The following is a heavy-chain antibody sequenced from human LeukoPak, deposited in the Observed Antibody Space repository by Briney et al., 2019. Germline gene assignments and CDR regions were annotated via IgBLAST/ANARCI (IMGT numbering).Heavy chain of an antibody. J-gene: IGHJ4*02. D-gene: IGHD6-13*01. CDR3: ARSVLTQYSSTLPGSY. V-gene: IGHV3-30-3*01. CDR2: ISNDGSNK. CDR1: GFTFSSYA. Sequence: GGSLRLSYAASGFTFSSYAMSWVRQAPGKGLEWVAVISNDGSNKYYADSVKGRFTISRDNSKNTLYLQMNSPRAEDTAVYYCARSVLTQYSSTLPGSYWGQGTLVTVSS.